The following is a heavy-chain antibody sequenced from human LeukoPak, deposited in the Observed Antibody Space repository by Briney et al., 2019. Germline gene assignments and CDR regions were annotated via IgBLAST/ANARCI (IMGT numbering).Heavy chain of an antibody. CDR1: GGSISSYY. CDR2: IYYSGST. J-gene: IGHJ4*02. D-gene: IGHD3-3*01. V-gene: IGHV4-59*01. Sequence: PSETLSLTCTVSGGSISSYYWSWIRQPPGKGLEWIGYIYYSGSTNYNPSLKSRVTISVDTSKNQFSLKLSSVTAADTAVYYCARVHPYDFWSGYQPDVFDYWGQGTLVTVSS. CDR3: ARVHPYDFWSGYQPDVFDY.